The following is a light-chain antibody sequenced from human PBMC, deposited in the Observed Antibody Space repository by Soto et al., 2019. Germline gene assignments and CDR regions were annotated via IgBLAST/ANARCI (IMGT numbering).Light chain of an antibody. J-gene: IGLJ1*01. V-gene: IGLV2-14*01. Sequence: QSALTQSASVSGSPGQSITISCTGTSSDVGAYNYVSWYQQHPGKAPKLIIYDVSNRPSGVSNHFSGSKSGNTASLTISALQAEDEADYYCSSFTSSSTRVFGTGTKVTVL. CDR1: SSDVGAYNY. CDR2: DVS. CDR3: SSFTSSSTRV.